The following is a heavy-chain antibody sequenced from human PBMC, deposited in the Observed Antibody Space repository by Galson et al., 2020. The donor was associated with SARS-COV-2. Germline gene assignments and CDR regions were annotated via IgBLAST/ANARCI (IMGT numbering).Heavy chain of an antibody. D-gene: IGHD6-13*01. V-gene: IGHV1-2*02. CDR3: ARVGRSSSWYYYGMDV. CDR1: GYTFTGYY. J-gene: IGHJ6*02. Sequence: ASVKVSCKASGYTFTGYYMHWVRQAPGQGLEWMGWINPNSGGTNYAQKFQGRVTMTRDTSISTAYMELSRLRSDDTAVYYCARVGRSSSWYYYGMDVWGQGTTVTVSS. CDR2: INPNSGGT.